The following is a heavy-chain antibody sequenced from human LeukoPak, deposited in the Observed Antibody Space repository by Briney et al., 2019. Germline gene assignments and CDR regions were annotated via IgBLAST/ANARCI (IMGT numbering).Heavy chain of an antibody. D-gene: IGHD2-2*01. Sequence: GGSLRLSCAASGFTFSNYWMHWVHQAPGKGLVGVSRINIDGSSTNYADSVKGRFTISRDNAKNTLYLQMNSLRAEDTAVYYCARDIGVVPTAFDPWGQGTLVTVSS. CDR2: INIDGSST. CDR1: GFTFSNYW. J-gene: IGHJ5*02. V-gene: IGHV3-74*01. CDR3: ARDIGVVPTAFDP.